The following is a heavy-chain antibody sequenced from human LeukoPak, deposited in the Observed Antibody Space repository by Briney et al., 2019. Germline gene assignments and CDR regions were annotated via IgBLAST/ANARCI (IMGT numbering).Heavy chain of an antibody. CDR3: ARSSGAFDY. CDR2: IYFTGIT. J-gene: IGHJ4*02. V-gene: IGHV4-61*05. Sequence: SETLSLTCTVSGGSISTSSYYWGWIRQPPGKGLEWIGYIYFTGITNYNPSLRSRVTMSLDTSKNQFSLKLNSVTAADTAVYYCARSSGAFDYWGQGALVTVSS. CDR1: GGSISTSSYY.